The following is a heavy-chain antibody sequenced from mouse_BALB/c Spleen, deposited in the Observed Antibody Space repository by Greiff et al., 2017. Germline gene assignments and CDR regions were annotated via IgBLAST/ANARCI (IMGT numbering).Heavy chain of an antibody. CDR3: TRGYGNFAMDY. CDR2: IYPSDSYT. V-gene: IGHV1-69*02. Sequence: VKLQQPGAELVRPGASVKLSCKASGYTFTSYWINWVKQRPGQGLEWIGNIYPSDSYTNYNQKFKDKATLTVDKSSSTAYMQLSSPTSEDSAVYYCTRGYGNFAMDYWGQGTSVTVSS. D-gene: IGHD2-1*01. J-gene: IGHJ4*01. CDR1: GYTFTSYW.